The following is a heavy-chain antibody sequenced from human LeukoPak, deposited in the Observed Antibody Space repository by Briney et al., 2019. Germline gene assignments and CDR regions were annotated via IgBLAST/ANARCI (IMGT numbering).Heavy chain of an antibody. V-gene: IGHV4-59*01. Sequence: SETLSLTCTVSGGSISSYYWSWIRQPPGKGLEWIGYIYYSGSTNYNPSLKSRVTISVDTSKNQFSLKLSSVIAADTAVYYCAAGYYYYGMDVWGQGTTVTVSS. J-gene: IGHJ6*02. CDR1: GGSISSYY. CDR3: AAGYYYYGMDV. CDR2: IYYSGST.